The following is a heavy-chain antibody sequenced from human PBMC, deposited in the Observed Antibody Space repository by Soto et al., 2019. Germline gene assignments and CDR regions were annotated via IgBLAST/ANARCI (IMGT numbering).Heavy chain of an antibody. Sequence: ASVKVSCKASGYTFTGYYMHWVRQAPGQGLEWMGWINPNSGGTNSAQKFQGWVTMTRDTSISTAYMELSRLRSDDTAVYYCATSRVSIAVAGEAEYYFDYWGQGTLVTVSS. CDR1: GYTFTGYY. J-gene: IGHJ4*02. CDR3: ATSRVSIAVAGEAEYYFDY. V-gene: IGHV1-2*04. CDR2: INPNSGGT. D-gene: IGHD6-19*01.